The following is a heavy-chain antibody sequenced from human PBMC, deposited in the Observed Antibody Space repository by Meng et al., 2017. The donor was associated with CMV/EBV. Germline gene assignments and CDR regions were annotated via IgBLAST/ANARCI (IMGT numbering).Heavy chain of an antibody. CDR3: ARDRIVVVPGMDV. CDR2: INPSGGST. D-gene: IGHD2-2*01. Sequence: ASAKVSCKASGYTFTSYYMHWVRQAPGQGLEWMGIINPSGGSTSYAQKFQGRVTMTRDTSTSTVYMELSSLRSEDTAVYYCARDRIVVVPGMDVWVQGTTVTVSS. V-gene: IGHV1-46*01. CDR1: GYTFTSYY. J-gene: IGHJ6*02.